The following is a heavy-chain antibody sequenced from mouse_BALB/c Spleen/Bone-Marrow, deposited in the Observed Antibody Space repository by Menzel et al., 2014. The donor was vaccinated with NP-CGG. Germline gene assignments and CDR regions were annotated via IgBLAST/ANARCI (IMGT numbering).Heavy chain of an antibody. J-gene: IGHJ3*01. CDR3: TRNGPDSSGYPAWFAY. D-gene: IGHD3-2*01. V-gene: IGHV1S81*02. CDR1: GYTFTIYY. Sequence: VQLQQSGAELVKPGASVKLSCKASGYTFTIYYMFWVKQRPGQGLEWIGEINPSNGGTNFNEKFKSKATLTVDKSSSTAYMQFSSLTSEDSAVYYCTRNGPDSSGYPAWFAYWGQGTLVTVSA. CDR2: INPSNGGT.